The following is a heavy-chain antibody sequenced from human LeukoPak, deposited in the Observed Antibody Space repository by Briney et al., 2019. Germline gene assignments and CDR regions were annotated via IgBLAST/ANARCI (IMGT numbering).Heavy chain of an antibody. V-gene: IGHV1-2*02. CDR1: GFHFTRYL. D-gene: IGHD2-15*01. CDR2: INPNSGGT. CDR3: ARGNCAGGSCYSMDY. Sequence: ASVKVSCKASGFHFTRYLMHWVRQAPGQGFEWMGLINPNSGGTNYPHKFQGRATKTRYTSITTVYMELKTLKPDDTAIYYCARGNCAGGSCYSMDYWGQGTLVTVSS. J-gene: IGHJ4*02.